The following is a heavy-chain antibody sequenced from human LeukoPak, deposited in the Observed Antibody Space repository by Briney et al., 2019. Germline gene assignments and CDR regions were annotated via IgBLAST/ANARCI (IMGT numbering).Heavy chain of an antibody. V-gene: IGHV4-59*01. CDR2: IYYSGST. Sequence: SETLSLTCTVSGGSISSYYWSWIRQPPGKGLEWIGYIYYSGSTTYNPSLKSRVTISVDTSKNQFSLKLSSVTAADTAVYYCARVVRDDAFDIWGQGTMVTVSS. CDR1: GGSISSYY. J-gene: IGHJ3*02. CDR3: ARVVRDDAFDI.